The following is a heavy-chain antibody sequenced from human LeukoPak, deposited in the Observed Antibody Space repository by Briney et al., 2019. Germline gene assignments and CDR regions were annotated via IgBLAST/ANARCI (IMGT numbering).Heavy chain of an antibody. CDR1: GFTFNIYA. CDR2: ITNDGSGA. D-gene: IGHD5-12*01. CDR3: ARDIATTPVY. V-gene: IGHV3-74*01. J-gene: IGHJ4*02. Sequence: PGGSLRLSCAASGFTFNIYAMSWVRQAPGKGLVWVSRITNDGSGATYADSVKGRFTISRDNAKNTVYLQMNSLRAEDTAVYYCARDIATTPVYWGQGTLVTVPS.